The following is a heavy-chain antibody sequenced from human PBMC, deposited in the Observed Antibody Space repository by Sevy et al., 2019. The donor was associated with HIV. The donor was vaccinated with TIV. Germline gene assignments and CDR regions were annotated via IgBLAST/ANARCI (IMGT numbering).Heavy chain of an antibody. V-gene: IGHV3-21*01. J-gene: IGHJ3*01. CDR1: GFTFSTYP. CDR2: ISFSSNYI. CDR3: ARPYGAGSLEAFDL. Sequence: GGSLRLSCAASGFTFSTYPMNWVRQAPGKGLEWVSSISFSSNYIYYADSVKGRFTTFSDNAKNSVYLQMNSLRVEDTAVYYCARPYGAGSLEAFDLWGQGTLVTVSS. D-gene: IGHD3-10*01.